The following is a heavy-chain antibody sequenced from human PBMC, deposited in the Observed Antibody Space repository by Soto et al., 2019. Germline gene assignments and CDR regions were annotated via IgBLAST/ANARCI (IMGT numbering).Heavy chain of an antibody. J-gene: IGHJ4*02. D-gene: IGHD3-22*01. CDR3: ARLIYDSSGYYLDY. Sequence: GASVKVSCKASGGTFSSYAISWVRQAPGQGLEWMGGIIPIFGTANYAQKFQGRVTITADKSTSTAYMELSSLRSEDTAVYYCARLIYDSSGYYLDYWGQGTLVTVSS. CDR2: IIPIFGTA. CDR1: GGTFSSYA. V-gene: IGHV1-69*06.